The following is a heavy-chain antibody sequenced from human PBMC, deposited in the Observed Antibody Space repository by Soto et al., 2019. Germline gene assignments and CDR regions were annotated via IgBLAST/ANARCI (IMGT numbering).Heavy chain of an antibody. V-gene: IGHV4-30-2*01. D-gene: IGHD4-17*01. CDR1: GGSISSGGYS. CDR3: VRAVEGSRLRD. CDR2: IYHSGST. Sequence: QLQLQESGSGLVKPSQTLSLTCAVSGGSISSGGYSWSWIRQPPGKGLEWIGYIYHSGSTYYNPSLNSRVTISVDRSKNQFSLKLSSVTAADTAVYYCVRAVEGSRLRDWGQGTLVTVSS. J-gene: IGHJ4*02.